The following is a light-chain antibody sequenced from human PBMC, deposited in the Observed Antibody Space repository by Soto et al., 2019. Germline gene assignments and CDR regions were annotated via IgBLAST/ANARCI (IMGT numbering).Light chain of an antibody. CDR2: EAS. J-gene: IGKJ5*01. Sequence: EIVLTQSPATLSLSPGERATLACTASQSVSSHLAWYQQKPGQAPRLLVYEASNKATGVPARFSGSGSGTDFTLTISSLEPEDFAVYYCQQRSNWPPSITFGQGTRLEIK. CDR3: QQRSNWPPSIT. CDR1: QSVSSH. V-gene: IGKV3-11*01.